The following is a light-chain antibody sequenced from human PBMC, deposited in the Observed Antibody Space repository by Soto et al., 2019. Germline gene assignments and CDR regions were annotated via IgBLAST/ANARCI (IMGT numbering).Light chain of an antibody. Sequence: EIVLTQSPATLSLSPGERATLSCRASQSVSSHLAWFQQRPGQAPRLLIYDASNRATGIPARFSGSGPGTDFTLTISSLQPEDFATYYCQKLNSYPRTCGQGTKVDIK. J-gene: IGKJ1*01. CDR1: QSVSSH. CDR3: QKLNSYPRT. CDR2: DAS. V-gene: IGKV3D-11*02.